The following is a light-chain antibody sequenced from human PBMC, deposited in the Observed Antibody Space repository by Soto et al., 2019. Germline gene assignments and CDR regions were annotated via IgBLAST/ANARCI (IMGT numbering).Light chain of an antibody. CDR2: DAS. V-gene: IGKV3-11*01. J-gene: IGKJ3*01. CDR1: QSVSRY. Sequence: EIVLTQSPATLSLSPGERATLSCRASQSVSRYLAWYQQKPGQAPRLLIYDASNRATGIPARFSGSGSETDFTLTISNLDPEDFAVYYCQPRSLGLTFGPGTKVDLK. CDR3: QPRSLGLT.